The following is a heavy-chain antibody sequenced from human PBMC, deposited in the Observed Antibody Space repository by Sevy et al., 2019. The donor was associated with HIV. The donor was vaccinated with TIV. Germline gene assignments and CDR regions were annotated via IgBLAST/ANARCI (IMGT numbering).Heavy chain of an antibody. V-gene: IGHV3-30-3*01. CDR2: ISYDGSNK. J-gene: IGHJ6*02. Sequence: GGSLRLSCAASGFTFSNFAMHCVRQAPGKGLEWVAVISYDGSNKYYADSVKGRFTISRDNSKNTLYLQMNSLRPEDTAVYYCANGLRSDSSDYYYSDDYYHGMDVWGQGTTVTVSS. CDR1: GFTFSNFA. CDR3: ANGLRSDSSDYYYSDDYYHGMDV. D-gene: IGHD3-22*01.